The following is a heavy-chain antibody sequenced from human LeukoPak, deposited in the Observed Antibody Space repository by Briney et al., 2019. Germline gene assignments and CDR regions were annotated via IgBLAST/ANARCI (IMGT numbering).Heavy chain of an antibody. D-gene: IGHD2-15*01. CDR1: GGSISSRTYF. V-gene: IGHV4-39*01. CDR3: ASQVYCSAGSCYSNF. Sequence: PSETLSLTCTVSGGSISSRTYFWGWIRQPPGKGLEWIGNIYYSSWSTYYNPSLKSRVTISVDTSKNQFSLKLSSVTAADTAVCYCASQVYCSAGSCYSNFWGQGTLVTVSS. CDR2: IYYSSWST. J-gene: IGHJ4*02.